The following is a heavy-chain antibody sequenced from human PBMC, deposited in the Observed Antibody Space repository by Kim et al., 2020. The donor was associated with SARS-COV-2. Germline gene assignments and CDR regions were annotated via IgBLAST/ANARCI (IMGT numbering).Heavy chain of an antibody. V-gene: IGHV3-48*02. J-gene: IGHJ4*02. Sequence: ADSVKGRFTISRDNAKNSLYLQMNSLRDEDTAVYYCARDRGSTKYYYFDYWGQGTLVTVSS. D-gene: IGHD5-12*01. CDR3: ARDRGSTKYYYFDY.